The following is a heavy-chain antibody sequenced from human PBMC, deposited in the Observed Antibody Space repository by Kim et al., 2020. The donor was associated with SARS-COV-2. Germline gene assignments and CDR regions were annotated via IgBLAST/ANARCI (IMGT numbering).Heavy chain of an antibody. J-gene: IGHJ6*02. Sequence: GGSLRLSCAASGFTFSNAWMSWVRQAPGKGLEWVGRIKSKTDGGTTDYAAPVKGRFTISRDDSKNTLYLQMNSLKTEDTAVYYCTTEYCGGDCYSGRNYYYGMDVWGQGTTVTLS. V-gene: IGHV3-15*01. D-gene: IGHD2-21*02. CDR3: TTEYCGGDCYSGRNYYYGMDV. CDR2: IKSKTDGGTT. CDR1: GFTFSNAW.